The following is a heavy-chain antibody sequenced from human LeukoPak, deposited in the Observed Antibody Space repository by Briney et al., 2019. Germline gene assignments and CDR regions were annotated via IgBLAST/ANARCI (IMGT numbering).Heavy chain of an antibody. Sequence: GRSLRLSCAASGSTFSDYGMHWVRQAPGKGLEWVAVISYDGSNKHYVDSVKGRFTVSRDNSQKTLYLQMNGLRAEDTAVYYCASLLGGPMDWFDPWGQGTLVTVSS. V-gene: IGHV3-30*03. CDR3: ASLLGGPMDWFDP. CDR1: GSTFSDYG. J-gene: IGHJ5*02. CDR2: ISYDGSNK. D-gene: IGHD3-16*01.